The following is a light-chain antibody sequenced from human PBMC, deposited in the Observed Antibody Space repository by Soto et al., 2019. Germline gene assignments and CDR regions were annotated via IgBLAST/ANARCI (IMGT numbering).Light chain of an antibody. V-gene: IGKV3-20*01. J-gene: IGKJ1*01. CDR2: ATS. Sequence: EIVLTQSPGTLSLSPGEGATVSCRASQNISSTYVAWYQQKPGQAPGLLIYATSNRGTGIPARFSGRGSGTDFTLTIRRLEPEDFAVYYCQHYGGSWTFGQGTKVEIK. CDR1: QNISSTY. CDR3: QHYGGSWT.